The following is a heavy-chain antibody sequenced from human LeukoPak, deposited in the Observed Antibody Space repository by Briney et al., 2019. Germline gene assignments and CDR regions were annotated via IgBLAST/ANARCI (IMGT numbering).Heavy chain of an antibody. V-gene: IGHV3-11*03. CDR2: ISSSSSYT. D-gene: IGHD4-17*01. J-gene: IGHJ4*02. CDR3: VRGGRVTTVINY. Sequence: GGSLRLSCAASGFTFSDYYMSWIRQAPGKGLEWVSDISSSSSYTNYADSVKGRFTISRDNAKNSLYLKMNSLRAEDTAVYYCVRGGRVTTVINYWGQGTLVTAST. CDR1: GFTFSDYY.